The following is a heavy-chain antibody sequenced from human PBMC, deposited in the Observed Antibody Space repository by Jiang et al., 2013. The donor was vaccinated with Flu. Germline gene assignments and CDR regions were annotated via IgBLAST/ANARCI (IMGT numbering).Heavy chain of an antibody. V-gene: IGHV3-74*01. D-gene: IGHD4-23*01. CDR2: INSDGSST. CDR3: ARADRGGNSPMGV. Sequence: RLSCAASGFTFSSYWMHWVRQAPGKGLVWVSRINSDGSSTTYADSVKGRFTISRDNAKNTLYLQMNSLRAEDTAVYYCARADRGGNSPMGVWGQGTTVTVSS. CDR1: GFTFSSYW. J-gene: IGHJ6*02.